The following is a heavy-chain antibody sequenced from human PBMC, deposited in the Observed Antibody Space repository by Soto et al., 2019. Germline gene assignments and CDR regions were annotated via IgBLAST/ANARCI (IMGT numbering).Heavy chain of an antibody. CDR1: GYTFTSYD. Sequence: GASVKVSCKASGYTFTSYDINWVRQATGQDLEWMGWKNPNSGNTGYAQKFQGRVTMTRDTSTNTAYMELSSLRSEDTAVYYCASEEFGIEVGYYYYYMDVWGKGTTVTVSS. CDR2: KNPNSGNT. J-gene: IGHJ6*03. CDR3: ASEEFGIEVGYYYYYMDV. V-gene: IGHV1-8*01. D-gene: IGHD1-26*01.